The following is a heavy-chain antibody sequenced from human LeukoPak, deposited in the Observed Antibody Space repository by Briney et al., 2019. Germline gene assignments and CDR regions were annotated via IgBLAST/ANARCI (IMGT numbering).Heavy chain of an antibody. CDR3: ATDPQRGYSGYDYS. CDR2: FDPEDGET. V-gene: IGHV1-24*01. CDR1: GYTLTELS. Sequence: GASVKVSCKVSGYTLTELSMHWLRQAPGKGLEWMGGFDPEDGETIYAQKFQGRVTMTEDTSTDTAYMELSSLRSEDTAVYYCATDPQRGYSGYDYSWGQGTLVTVSS. D-gene: IGHD5-12*01. J-gene: IGHJ4*02.